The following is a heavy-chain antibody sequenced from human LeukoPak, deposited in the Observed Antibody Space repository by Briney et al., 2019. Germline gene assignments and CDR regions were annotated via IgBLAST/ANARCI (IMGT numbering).Heavy chain of an antibody. V-gene: IGHV3-21*01. D-gene: IGHD2-2*01. CDR1: GFTFSSYS. Sequence: GGSLRLSCAASGFTFSSYSMNWVRQAPGKGLEWVSSISSSSSYIYYADSAKGRFTISRDNAKNSLYLQMNSLRAEDTAVYYCARDLRIGYCSSTSCPGAFDIWGQGTMVTVSS. J-gene: IGHJ3*02. CDR2: ISSSSSYI. CDR3: ARDLRIGYCSSTSCPGAFDI.